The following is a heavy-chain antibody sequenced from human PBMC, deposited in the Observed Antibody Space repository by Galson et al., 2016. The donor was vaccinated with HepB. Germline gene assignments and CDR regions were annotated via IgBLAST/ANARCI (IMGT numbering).Heavy chain of an antibody. CDR3: ARALIDFRGEDY. V-gene: IGHV3-74*01. CDR2: IDTDGSST. J-gene: IGHJ4*02. CDR1: GFTFSSYW. D-gene: IGHD3-16*01. Sequence: SLSLSCAASGFTFSSYWMHWVRQVPGKGLVWVSRIDTDGSSTTYADSVKGRFTISRDNAKNTVYLEMNSLRAEDTAVYFCARALIDFRGEDYWGQGTLVTVSS.